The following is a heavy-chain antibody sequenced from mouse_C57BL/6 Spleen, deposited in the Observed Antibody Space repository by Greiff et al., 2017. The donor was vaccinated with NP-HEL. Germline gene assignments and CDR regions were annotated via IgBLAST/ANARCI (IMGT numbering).Heavy chain of an antibody. V-gene: IGHV1-76*01. J-gene: IGHJ3*01. CDR1: GYTFTDYY. D-gene: IGHD2-4*01. CDR3: ARSPYYDYDEDWFAY. CDR2: IYPGSGNT. Sequence: QVQLKESGAELVRPGASVKLSCKASGYTFTDYYINWVKQRPGQGLEWIARIYPGSGNTYYNEKFKGKATLTAEKSSSTAYMQLSSLTSADSAVYFCARSPYYDYDEDWFAYWGQGTLVTVSA.